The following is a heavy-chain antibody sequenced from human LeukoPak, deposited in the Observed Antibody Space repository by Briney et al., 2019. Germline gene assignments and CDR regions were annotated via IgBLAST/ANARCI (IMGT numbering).Heavy chain of an antibody. CDR2: IYYSGST. J-gene: IGHJ5*02. Sequence: SETLTLTCTVSGGSISSYYWSWIRQPPGKGLEWIGYIYYSGSTNYNPSLKSRVTISVDTSKNQFSLKLSSVTAADTAVCYCARDASYYYDSSGLSWFDPWGQGTLVTVSS. D-gene: IGHD3-22*01. V-gene: IGHV4-59*01. CDR3: ARDASYYYDSSGLSWFDP. CDR1: GGSISSYY.